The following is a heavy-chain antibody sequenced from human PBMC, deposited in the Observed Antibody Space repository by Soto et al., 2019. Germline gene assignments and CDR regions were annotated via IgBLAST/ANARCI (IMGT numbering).Heavy chain of an antibody. CDR3: AKELSLCIVVVPSWFSP. Sequence: PGGSLRISCAASGFTFSSYAMSWVRQAPGKGLEWVSAISGSGGSTYYADSVKGRLTISRDNSKNTLDLQMNSLRAEDTAVYYCAKELSLCIVVVPSWFSPCGQGSLVTFSA. J-gene: IGHJ5*02. D-gene: IGHD2-2*01. V-gene: IGHV3-23*01. CDR2: ISGSGGST. CDR1: GFTFSSYA.